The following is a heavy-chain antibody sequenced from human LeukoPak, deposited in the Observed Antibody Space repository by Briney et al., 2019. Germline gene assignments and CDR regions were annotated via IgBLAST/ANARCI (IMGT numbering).Heavy chain of an antibody. CDR1: GGSFSGYY. J-gene: IGHJ4*02. Sequence: PSETLSLTRAVYGGSFSGYYWSWIRQPPGKGLEWIGEINHSGSTNYNSSLKSRVTISVDTSKNQFSLKLSSVTAADTAVYYCAREYYDILTSQSNWGQGTLVTVSS. CDR2: INHSGST. CDR3: AREYYDILTSQSN. V-gene: IGHV4-34*01. D-gene: IGHD3-9*01.